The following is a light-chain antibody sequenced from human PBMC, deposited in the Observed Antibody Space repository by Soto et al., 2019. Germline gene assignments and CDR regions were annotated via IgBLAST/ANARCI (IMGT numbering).Light chain of an antibody. V-gene: IGKV1-5*01. CDR3: QHYKMYSPWT. CDR2: DAS. Sequence: DIHITQSPSTLSGSVVDIFTISFLASHNIERWMAWYQQKPGKAPSLLIFDASTLHSGVPSRFSGSGSGTEFTLTISSLQPDDFATYYCQHYKMYSPWTFGQGTKVDIK. J-gene: IGKJ1*01. CDR1: HNIERW.